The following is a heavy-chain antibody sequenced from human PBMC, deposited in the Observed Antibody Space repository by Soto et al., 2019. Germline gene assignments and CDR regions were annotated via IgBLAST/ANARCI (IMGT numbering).Heavy chain of an antibody. D-gene: IGHD3-10*01. V-gene: IGHV3-33*01. Sequence: GGSLRLSCAASGFTFSSYGMHWVRQAPGKGLEWVAVIWYDGSNKYYADSVKGRFTISRDNSKNTLYLQMNSLRAEDTAVYYCARDREEYDAFDIWGQGTMVTVSS. CDR1: GFTFSSYG. CDR3: ARDREEYDAFDI. CDR2: IWYDGSNK. J-gene: IGHJ3*02.